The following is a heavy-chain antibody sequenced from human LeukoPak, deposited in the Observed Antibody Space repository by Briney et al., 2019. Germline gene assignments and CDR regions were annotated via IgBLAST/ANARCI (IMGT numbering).Heavy chain of an antibody. V-gene: IGHV1-69*04. CDR3: ARGGDYVHYYYYYGMDV. CDR1: GGTFSSYA. CDR2: IIPILGIA. D-gene: IGHD4-17*01. J-gene: IGHJ6*02. Sequence: GASVKVSCKASGGTFSSYAISWVRQAPGQGLEWMGRIIPILGIANYAQKFQGRVTITADKSASTAYMELSSLRSEDTAVYYCARGGDYVHYYYYYGMDVWGQGTTVTVFS.